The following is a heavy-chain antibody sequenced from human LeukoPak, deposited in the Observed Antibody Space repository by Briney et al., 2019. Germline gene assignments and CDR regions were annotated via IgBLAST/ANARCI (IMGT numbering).Heavy chain of an antibody. Sequence: GGSLRLSCAASGFTFSSYATSWVRQAPGKGLEWVSAISGSGGSTYYADSVKGRFTISRDNSKNTLYLQMNSLRAEDTAVYYCAKVPSMVRGVIIGYWGQGTLVTVSS. D-gene: IGHD3-10*01. CDR3: AKVPSMVRGVIIGY. V-gene: IGHV3-23*01. CDR1: GFTFSSYA. J-gene: IGHJ4*02. CDR2: ISGSGGST.